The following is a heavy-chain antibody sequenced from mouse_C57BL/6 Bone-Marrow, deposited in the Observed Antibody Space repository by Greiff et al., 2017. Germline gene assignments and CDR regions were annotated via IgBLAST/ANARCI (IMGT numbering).Heavy chain of an antibody. V-gene: IGHV1-85*01. D-gene: IGHD1-1*01. CDR3: ARLEFDGSSGDWYFDV. CDR1: GYTFTSYD. CDR2: IYPRAGST. J-gene: IGHJ1*03. Sequence: VQLQQSGPELVKPGASVKLSCKASGYTFTSYDINWVKQRPGQGLEWIGWIYPRAGSTKYNEKFKGKATLTVDTSSSTAYMERHSLTSEDAAVYFCARLEFDGSSGDWYFDVWGTGTTVTVSS.